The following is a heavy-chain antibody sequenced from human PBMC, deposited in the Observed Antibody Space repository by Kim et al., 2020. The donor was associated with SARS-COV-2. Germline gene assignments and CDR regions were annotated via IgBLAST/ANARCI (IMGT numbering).Heavy chain of an antibody. J-gene: IGHJ4*02. V-gene: IGHV3-30*18. CDR1: GFTFSSYG. CDR3: AKIPIAVAGTLAY. CDR2: ISYDGSNK. D-gene: IGHD6-19*01. Sequence: GGSLRLSCAASGFTFSSYGMHWVRQAPGKGLEWVAVISYDGSNKYYADSVKGRFTISRDNSKNTLYLQMNSLRAEDTAVYYCAKIPIAVAGTLAYWGQGTLVTVSS.